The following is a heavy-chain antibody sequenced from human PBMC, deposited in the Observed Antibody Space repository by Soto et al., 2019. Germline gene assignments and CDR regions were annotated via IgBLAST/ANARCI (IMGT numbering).Heavy chain of an antibody. V-gene: IGHV4-34*01. CDR1: GGSFSGYY. CDR2: INHSGST. J-gene: IGHJ4*02. CDR3: ARGRMVYSSSPGDF. Sequence: QVQLQQWGAGLLKPSETLSLTCAVYGGSFSGYYWTWIRQPPGKGLEWIGEINHSGSTNYNPSLKSRVTVSVDTSKNQFSRELSSVTGADTGVYYCARGRMVYSSSPGDFWGRGTLVTVSS. D-gene: IGHD6-6*01.